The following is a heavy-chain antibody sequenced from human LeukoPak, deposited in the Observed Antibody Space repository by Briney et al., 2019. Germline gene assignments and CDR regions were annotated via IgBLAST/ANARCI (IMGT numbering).Heavy chain of an antibody. V-gene: IGHV1-2*02. Sequence: ASVKVPCKTSEYTFTAYYIHWVRQAPGLGLEWMGWIDPSSGATYYAQKFQGRVTMTRDTSTDTAYMDLSRLRSDDTAIYYCARVRYNWNYVYFEYWGQGTLLTVSS. CDR3: ARVRYNWNYVYFEY. CDR1: EYTFTAYY. D-gene: IGHD1-7*01. J-gene: IGHJ4*02. CDR2: IDPSSGAT.